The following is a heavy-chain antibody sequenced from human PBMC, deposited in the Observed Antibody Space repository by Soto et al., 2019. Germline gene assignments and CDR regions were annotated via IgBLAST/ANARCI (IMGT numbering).Heavy chain of an antibody. CDR2: IRYDGSNK. D-gene: IGHD3-10*01. V-gene: IGHV3-33*01. Sequence: QVQLVESGGGVVQPGRSLRLSCAASGFTFSSYGMHWVRQAPGKGLEWVAVIRYDGSNKYYADSVKGRFTISRDNSKNTLYLQMNSLRAEDTAVYYCARGAGITMAEYIDYWGQGTLVTVSS. CDR3: ARGAGITMAEYIDY. CDR1: GFTFSSYG. J-gene: IGHJ4*02.